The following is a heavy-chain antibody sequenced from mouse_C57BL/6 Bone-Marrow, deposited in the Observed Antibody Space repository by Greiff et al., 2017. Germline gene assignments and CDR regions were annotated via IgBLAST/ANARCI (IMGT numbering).Heavy chain of an antibody. CDR3: AGNYYGSSYHFDY. CDR1: GYSFTGYY. Sequence: VQLKESGPELVKPGASVKISCKASGYSFTGYYMNWVKQSPEKSLEWIGEINPSTGGTTYNQKFKAKATLTVDKSSSTAYMQLKSLTSEDSAVYYCAGNYYGSSYHFDYWGQGTTLTVSS. V-gene: IGHV1-42*01. J-gene: IGHJ2*01. D-gene: IGHD1-1*01. CDR2: INPSTGGT.